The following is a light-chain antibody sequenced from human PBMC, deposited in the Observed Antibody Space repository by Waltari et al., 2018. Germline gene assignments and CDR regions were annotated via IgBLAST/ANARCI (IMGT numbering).Light chain of an antibody. V-gene: IGKV3-20*01. J-gene: IGKJ1*01. CDR2: GAS. Sequence: EIVLTQSPGTLSLSPGERATLSCRASQSVSSSYIAWYQQKPGQAPRLLIYGASSRATDIPDRFSGSGSGTDFTLTISRLEPEDFAVYYCQQYGSSTWTFGQGTKVEIK. CDR1: QSVSSSY. CDR3: QQYGSSTWT.